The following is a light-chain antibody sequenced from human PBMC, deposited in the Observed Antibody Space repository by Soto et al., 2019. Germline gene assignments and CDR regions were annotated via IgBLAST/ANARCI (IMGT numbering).Light chain of an antibody. CDR3: QQRSDWPLT. CDR2: DAS. V-gene: IGKV3-11*01. J-gene: IGKJ4*01. Sequence: ETVLTQSPATLSLSPGERATLSCRASQSVSSYLAWYQQKPGQPPRLVIYDASNRAAGIPARFSGSGSVTDFTLTISSLEPEDFAVYYCQQRSDWPLTFGGGTKVEIK. CDR1: QSVSSY.